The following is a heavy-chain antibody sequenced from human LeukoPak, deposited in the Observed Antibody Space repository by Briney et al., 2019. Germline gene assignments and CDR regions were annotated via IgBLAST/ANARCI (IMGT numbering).Heavy chain of an antibody. D-gene: IGHD6-13*01. Sequence: SETLSLTCTVSGGSISSSSYYWGWIRQPPGKGLEWIGSIYYSGSTYYNPSLKSRVTISVDTSKNQFSLKLSSVTAADTAVYYCARRCISSWGCGMDVWGQGTTVTVSS. CDR1: GGSISSSSYY. CDR2: IYYSGST. V-gene: IGHV4-39*01. CDR3: ARRCISSWGCGMDV. J-gene: IGHJ6*02.